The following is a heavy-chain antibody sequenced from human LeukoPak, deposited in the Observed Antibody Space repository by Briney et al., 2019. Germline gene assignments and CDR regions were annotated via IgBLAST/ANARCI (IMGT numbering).Heavy chain of an antibody. V-gene: IGHV1-69*05. CDR3: ASDEPYYYDSSGGLDY. J-gene: IGHJ4*02. D-gene: IGHD3-22*01. CDR2: IIPIFGTA. CDR1: GGTFSSYA. Sequence: SVKVSCKASGGTFSSYAISWVRQAPGQGLEWMGGIIPIFGTANYAQKFQGRVTITTDESTSTACMELSSLRSEDTAVYYCASDEPYYYDSSGGLDYWGQGTLVTVSS.